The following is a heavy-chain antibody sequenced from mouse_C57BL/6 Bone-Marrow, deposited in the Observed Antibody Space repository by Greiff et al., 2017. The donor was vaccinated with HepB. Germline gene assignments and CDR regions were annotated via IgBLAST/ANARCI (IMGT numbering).Heavy chain of an antibody. J-gene: IGHJ1*03. V-gene: IGHV8-12*01. Sequence: QVTLKVCGPGILQSSQTLSLTCSFSGFSLSTSGMGVSWIRQPSGKGLEWLAHIYWDDDKRYNPSLKSRLTISKDTSRNQVFLKIPSVDTADTATYYCAGGHSGWYLDVGATGTPVTVSS. CDR1: GFSLSTSGMG. D-gene: IGHD3-1*01. CDR2: IYWDDDK. CDR3: AGGHSGWYLDV.